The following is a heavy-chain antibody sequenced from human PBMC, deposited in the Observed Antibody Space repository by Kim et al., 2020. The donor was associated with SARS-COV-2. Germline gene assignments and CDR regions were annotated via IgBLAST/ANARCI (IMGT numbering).Heavy chain of an antibody. CDR3: ARDRLGTGWFDP. Sequence: GGSLRLSCAASGFTFSSYSMNWVRQAPRKGLEWVSSISSSSSYIYYADSVKGRFTISRDNAKNSLYLQMNSLRAEDTAVYYCARDRLGTGWFDPWGQGTLVTVSS. V-gene: IGHV3-21*01. CDR1: GFTFSSYS. J-gene: IGHJ5*02. D-gene: IGHD3-16*01. CDR2: ISSSSSYI.